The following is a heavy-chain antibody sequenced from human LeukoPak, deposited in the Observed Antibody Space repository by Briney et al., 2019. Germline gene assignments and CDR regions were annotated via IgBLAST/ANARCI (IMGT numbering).Heavy chain of an antibody. J-gene: IGHJ4*02. CDR2: IGSSGSTI. CDR1: GFTFSSYE. CDR3: ARDGPIWSTTGNPFDY. Sequence: HAGGSLRLSCAASGFTFSSYEMNWVRQAPGKGLEWVSYIGSSGSTIYYADSVKGRFTISRDNAKNSLYLQMNSLRAEDTAVYYCARDGPIWSTTGNPFDYWGQGTLVTVSS. D-gene: IGHD4-17*01. V-gene: IGHV3-48*03.